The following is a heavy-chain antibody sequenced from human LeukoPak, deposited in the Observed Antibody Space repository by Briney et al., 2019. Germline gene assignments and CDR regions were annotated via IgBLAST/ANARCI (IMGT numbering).Heavy chain of an antibody. CDR2: INHSGST. J-gene: IGHJ4*02. D-gene: IGHD2-15*01. V-gene: IGHV4-34*01. CDR1: GXSFSGYY. CDR3: ARSPPSCSGGSCYPFRYFDY. Sequence: SETLSLTCAVYGXSFSGYYWSWIRQPPGKGLEWIGEINHSGSTNYNPSLKSRVTISVDTSKNQFSLKLSSVTAADTAVYYCARSPPSCSGGSCYPFRYFDYWGQGTLVTVSS.